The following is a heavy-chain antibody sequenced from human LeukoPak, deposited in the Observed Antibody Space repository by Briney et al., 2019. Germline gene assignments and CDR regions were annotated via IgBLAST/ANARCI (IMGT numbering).Heavy chain of an antibody. CDR2: IYYSGST. D-gene: IGHD6-13*01. V-gene: IGHV4-59*08. CDR1: GGSISTYY. CDR3: ARHRDSSPYYFDY. J-gene: IGHJ4*02. Sequence: SETLSLTCTVSGGSISTYYWSWIRQPPGKGPEWIGYIYYSGSTNYNPSLKSRVTISVDTSKNQFSLNLTSVTAADTAVYYCARHRDSSPYYFDYWGQGTLVTVSS.